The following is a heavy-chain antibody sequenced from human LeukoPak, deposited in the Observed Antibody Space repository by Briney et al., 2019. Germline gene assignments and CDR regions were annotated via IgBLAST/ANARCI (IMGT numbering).Heavy chain of an antibody. J-gene: IGHJ5*02. CDR1: GGSISSYY. D-gene: IGHD2-2*01. V-gene: IGHV4-59*12. Sequence: MTSETLSLTCTVSGGSISSYYWSWIRQPPGKGLEWIGYIYYSGSTNYNPSLKSRVTISVDTSKNQFSLKLSSVTAADTAVYYCARDIWVDCSSTSCSANWFDPWGQGTLVTVSS. CDR2: IYYSGST. CDR3: ARDIWVDCSSTSCSANWFDP.